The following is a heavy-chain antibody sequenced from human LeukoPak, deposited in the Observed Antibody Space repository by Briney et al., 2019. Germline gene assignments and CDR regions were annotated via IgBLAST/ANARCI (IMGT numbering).Heavy chain of an antibody. D-gene: IGHD3-10*01. CDR2: INHSGST. CDR1: GGSFSGYY. CDR3: ARRRLLWFGELLVDY. Sequence: KPSETLSLTCAVYGGSFSGYYWSWIRQPPGKGLEWIGEINHSGSTNYNPSLKSRVTISVDTSKNQFSLKLSSVTAADTAVYYCARRRLLWFGELLVDYWGQGTLATVSS. V-gene: IGHV4-34*01. J-gene: IGHJ4*02.